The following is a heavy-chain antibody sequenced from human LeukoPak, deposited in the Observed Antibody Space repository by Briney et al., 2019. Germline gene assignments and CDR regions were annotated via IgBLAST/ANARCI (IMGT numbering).Heavy chain of an antibody. D-gene: IGHD4-17*01. V-gene: IGHV4-30-4*01. CDR3: ARDSPTWTTLFDY. Sequence: NPSETLPLTCTVSGGSISSGDYYWSWIRQPPGKGLEWIGYIYYSGGTYYNPSLKSRVTISVDTSKNQFSLKLSSVTAADTAVYYCARDSPTWTTLFDYWGQGTLVTVSS. CDR2: IYYSGGT. J-gene: IGHJ4*02. CDR1: GGSISSGDYY.